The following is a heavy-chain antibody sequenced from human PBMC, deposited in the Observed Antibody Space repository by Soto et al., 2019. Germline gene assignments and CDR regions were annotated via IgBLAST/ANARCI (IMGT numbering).Heavy chain of an antibody. V-gene: IGHV4-28*01. CDR1: GYSISSSNW. J-gene: IGHJ4*02. Sequence: PSETLSLTCAVSGYSISSSNWWGWIRQPPGKGLEWIGYIYYSGSTNYNPSLRSRATISVDTSKKQFSLRLNSATAADTAVDYCAGGYSSTSFYRRGKRAPVTVSS. CDR2: IYYSGST. D-gene: IGHD6-19*01. CDR3: AGGYSSTSFYR.